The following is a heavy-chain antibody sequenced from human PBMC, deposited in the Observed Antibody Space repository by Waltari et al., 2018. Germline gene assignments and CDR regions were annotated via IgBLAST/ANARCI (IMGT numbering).Heavy chain of an antibody. Sequence: QVQLVQSGAEVKRPGASVKVPCKASGYTFTCYAMHWVRLVPGQRLEWMGWINAANGNTKYSQKFQGRVTLNRDTLVSTAYLELRSMGPEDTAVYYCTREMAAAGTWYFDYWGQGTLVTVSS. CDR2: INAANGNT. V-gene: IGHV1-3*01. CDR1: GYTFTCYA. J-gene: IGHJ4*02. D-gene: IGHD6-13*01. CDR3: TREMAAAGTWYFDY.